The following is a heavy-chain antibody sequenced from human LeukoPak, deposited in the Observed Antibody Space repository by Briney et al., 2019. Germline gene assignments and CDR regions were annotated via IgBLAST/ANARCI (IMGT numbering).Heavy chain of an antibody. V-gene: IGHV3-74*01. J-gene: IGHJ6*03. CDR1: GFTFSDYW. CDR3: ARGTSRYMDV. D-gene: IGHD1/OR15-1a*01. Sequence: GGSLRLSCAASGFTFSDYWMHWVRQVPGKGLVWVSRINSGGSSRGSADSVKGRFTISRDNGKNTLYLQMSSLSAEDTAVYYCARGTSRYMDVWGKGTTVTVSS. CDR2: INSGGSSR.